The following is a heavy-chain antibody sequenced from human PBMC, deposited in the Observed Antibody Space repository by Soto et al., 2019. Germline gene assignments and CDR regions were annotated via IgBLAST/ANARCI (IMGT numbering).Heavy chain of an antibody. Sequence: ASVKVSCKASGGTFSSYTISWVRQAPGQGLEWMGRIIPILGIANYAQKFQGRVTITADKSTSTAYMELSSLRSEDTAVYYCARVANMITFGGVIEEDYYYYYGMDVWG. D-gene: IGHD3-16*02. CDR1: GGTFSSYT. CDR3: ARVANMITFGGVIEEDYYYYYGMDV. CDR2: IIPILGIA. J-gene: IGHJ6*02. V-gene: IGHV1-69*02.